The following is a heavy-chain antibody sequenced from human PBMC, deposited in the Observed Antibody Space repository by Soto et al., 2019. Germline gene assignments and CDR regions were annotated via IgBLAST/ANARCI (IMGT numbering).Heavy chain of an antibody. CDR3: AKVTEMATMGAYYYYYGMDV. CDR1: GFTFSSYG. J-gene: IGHJ6*02. Sequence: QVQLVESGGGVVQPGRSLRLSCAASGFTFSSYGMHWVRQAPGKGLEWVAVISYDGSNKYYADSVKGRFTISRDNSKNTLYLQMNSLRAEDTAVYYCAKVTEMATMGAYYYYYGMDVWGQGTTVTVSS. V-gene: IGHV3-30*18. D-gene: IGHD5-12*01. CDR2: ISYDGSNK.